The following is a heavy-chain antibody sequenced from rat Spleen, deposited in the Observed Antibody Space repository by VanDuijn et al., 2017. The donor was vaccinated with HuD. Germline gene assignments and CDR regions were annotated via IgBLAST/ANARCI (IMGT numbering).Heavy chain of an antibody. J-gene: IGHJ3*01. D-gene: IGHD5-1*01. V-gene: IGHV5-27*01. Sequence: EVQLVESGGGLVQPGRSLKLSCAASGRTFSDYYMAWVRQAPTKGLEWVAYISTGGTSTYYRDSVKGRFTISRDNTKSTLYLQMDSLRSEDTATYYCTTDGQGARFAYWGQGTLVTVSS. CDR3: TTDGQGARFAY. CDR1: GRTFSDYY. CDR2: ISTGGTST.